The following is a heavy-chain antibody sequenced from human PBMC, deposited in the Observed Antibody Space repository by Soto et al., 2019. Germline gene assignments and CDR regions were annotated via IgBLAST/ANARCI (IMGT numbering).Heavy chain of an antibody. CDR2: ISYDGSNK. CDR3: ASRPNDYGDYYYYYMDV. Sequence: QVQLVESGGGVVQPGRSLRLSCAASGFTFSSYGMHWVRQAPGKGLEWVAVISYDGSNKYYADSEKGRFTISRDNSQNTLYLQMNSLRAEDTAVYYCASRPNDYGDYYYYYMDVWGKGTTVTVSS. CDR1: GFTFSSYG. J-gene: IGHJ6*03. D-gene: IGHD4-17*01. V-gene: IGHV3-30*03.